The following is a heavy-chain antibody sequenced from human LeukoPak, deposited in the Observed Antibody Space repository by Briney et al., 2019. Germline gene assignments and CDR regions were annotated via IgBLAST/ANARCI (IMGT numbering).Heavy chain of an antibody. CDR1: GFTFSGYG. V-gene: IGHV3-30*03. CDR2: ILYDGSSK. CDR3: ARDSGSSVTTLDS. Sequence: GRCLRLSCAASGFTFSGYGMHWVRRAPGKGLDWLAVILYDGSSKYYADSVKGRFSISRDNSKNTLYLQSNSLRAEDTAVYYCARDSGSSVTTLDSWGQGTLVTVSS. D-gene: IGHD4-17*01. J-gene: IGHJ4*02.